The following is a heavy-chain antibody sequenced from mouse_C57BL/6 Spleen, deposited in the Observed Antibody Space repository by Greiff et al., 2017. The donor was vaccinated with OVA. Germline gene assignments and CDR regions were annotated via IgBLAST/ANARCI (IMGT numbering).Heavy chain of an antibody. J-gene: IGHJ4*01. V-gene: IGHV10-3*01. CDR2: IRSKSSNYAT. Sequence: EVQVVESGGGLVQPKGSLKLSCAASGFTFNTYAMHWVRQAPGKGLEWVARIRSKSSNYATYYANSVKDRFTISRDDSQSMLYLQMNNLKTEDTAMYYCVRGDDYADVVYYAMDYWGQGTSVTVSS. CDR1: GFTFNTYA. CDR3: VRGDDYADVVYYAMDY. D-gene: IGHD2-4*01.